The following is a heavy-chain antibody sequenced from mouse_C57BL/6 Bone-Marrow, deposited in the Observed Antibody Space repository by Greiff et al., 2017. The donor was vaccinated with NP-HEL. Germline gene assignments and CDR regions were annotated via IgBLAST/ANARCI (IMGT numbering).Heavy chain of an antibody. V-gene: IGHV5-12*01. CDR3: ARHILYSDYGGYAMDY. D-gene: IGHD2-13*01. Sequence: EVKLMESGGGLVQPGGSLKLSCAASGFTFSDYYMYWVRQTPEKRLEWVAYISNGGGSTYYPDTVKGRFTISRDNAKNTLYLQMSRLKSKDTAMYYCARHILYSDYGGYAMDYWGQGTSVTVSS. CDR1: GFTFSDYY. J-gene: IGHJ4*01. CDR2: ISNGGGST.